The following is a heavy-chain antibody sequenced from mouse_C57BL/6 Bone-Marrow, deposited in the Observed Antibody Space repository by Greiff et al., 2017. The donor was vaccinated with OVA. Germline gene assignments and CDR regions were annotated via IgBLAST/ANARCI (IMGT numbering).Heavy chain of an antibody. CDR2: IDPETGGT. J-gene: IGHJ3*01. V-gene: IGHV1-15*01. CDR3: TRHYYVSSYRFAY. D-gene: IGHD1-1*01. CDR1: GYTFTDYE. Sequence: QVQLQQSGAELVRPGASVTLSCKASGYTFTDYEMHWVKQTPVHGLEWIGAIDPETGGTAYNQKFKGKAILTADKSSSTAYMELRSLTSEDSAVYYSTRHYYVSSYRFAYCCQGTLVTVSA.